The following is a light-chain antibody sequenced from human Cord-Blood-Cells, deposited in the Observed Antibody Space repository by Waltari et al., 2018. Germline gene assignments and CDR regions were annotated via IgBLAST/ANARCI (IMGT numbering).Light chain of an antibody. CDR1: SSDVGGYNY. V-gene: IGLV2-14*01. CDR2: DVS. J-gene: IGLJ3*02. Sequence: QPAPVSGSPGQSITISCTGTSSDVGGYNYVSWYQQHPGKAPKLMIYDVSNRPSGVSNRFSGSKSGNTASLTISGLQAEDEADYYCSSYTSSSTWVFGGGTKLTVL. CDR3: SSYTSSSTWV.